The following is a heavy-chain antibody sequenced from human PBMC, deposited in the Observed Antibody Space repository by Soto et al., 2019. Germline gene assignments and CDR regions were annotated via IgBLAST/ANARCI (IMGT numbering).Heavy chain of an antibody. V-gene: IGHV4-59*01. CDR1: GGSIISGY. CDR2: ISYSGNT. D-gene: IGHD2-15*01. J-gene: IGHJ4*02. Sequence: PSETLSLTCTVSGGSIISGYWSWIRQPPGKGLEWIGYISYSGNTNYNPSLKSRVTMSVDTPKNQFSLRLSSVTTADTAVYYCAGLRGHPGSPIDYWGQGTLVNVSS. CDR3: AGLRGHPGSPIDY.